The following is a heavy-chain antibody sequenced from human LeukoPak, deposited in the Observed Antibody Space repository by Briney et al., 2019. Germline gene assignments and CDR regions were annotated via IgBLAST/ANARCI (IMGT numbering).Heavy chain of an antibody. CDR1: GFTFSSYA. V-gene: IGHV3-23*01. D-gene: IGHD4-11*01. CDR3: AKSGSNYYYHYMDV. J-gene: IGHJ6*03. Sequence: PGGSLRLSCAASGFTFSSYAMSWVRQAPGKGLEWVSAISGSGASTYYADSVKGRFTISRGNSKNTLHLQMNSLRAEDTAIYYCAKSGSNYYYHYMDVWGKGTTVTVSS. CDR2: ISGSGAST.